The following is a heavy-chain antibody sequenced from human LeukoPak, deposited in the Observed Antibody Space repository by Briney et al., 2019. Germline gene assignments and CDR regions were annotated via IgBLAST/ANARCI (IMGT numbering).Heavy chain of an antibody. D-gene: IGHD4-23*01. CDR3: ASEVRFGGAFDI. Sequence: SVKVSCKASGGTFSSYAISWVRQAPGQGLEWMGGIIPIFGTANYAQKFQGRVTITADKSTSTAYMELSSLRSEDTAVYYCASEVRFGGAFDIWGQGTMVTISP. CDR1: GGTFSSYA. CDR2: IIPIFGTA. J-gene: IGHJ3*02. V-gene: IGHV1-69*06.